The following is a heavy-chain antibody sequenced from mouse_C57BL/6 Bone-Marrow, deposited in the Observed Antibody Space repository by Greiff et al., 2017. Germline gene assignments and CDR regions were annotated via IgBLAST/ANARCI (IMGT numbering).Heavy chain of an antibody. V-gene: IGHV1-9*01. CDR1: GYTFTGYW. J-gene: IGHJ3*02. Sequence: QVQLQQSGAELVKPGASVKLSCKASGYTFTGYWIEWVKQRPGHGLEWIGEILPGSGSTNYNEQLKGKATFTADTSSNTTYMQLSSLTSEYSAIYYCSTYSNWELCGQGTLVTVSA. CDR3: STYSNWEL. CDR2: ILPGSGST. D-gene: IGHD2-5*01.